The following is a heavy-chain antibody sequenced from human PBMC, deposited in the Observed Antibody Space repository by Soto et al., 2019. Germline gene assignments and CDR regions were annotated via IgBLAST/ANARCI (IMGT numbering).Heavy chain of an antibody. J-gene: IGHJ3*01. CDR1: GLSFSSFT. V-gene: IGHV3-21*01. CDR2: ISSSSFI. Sequence: GGSLRLSCAASGLSFSSFTINWVRQAPGKGLEWVASISSSSFIYYADSVKGRFTVSRDNAKKSAYLQMNSLRAEDTAVYYCATATVVTMYNGAFALRGQRTRVTVSS. CDR3: ATATVVTMYNGAFAL. D-gene: IGHD1-20*01.